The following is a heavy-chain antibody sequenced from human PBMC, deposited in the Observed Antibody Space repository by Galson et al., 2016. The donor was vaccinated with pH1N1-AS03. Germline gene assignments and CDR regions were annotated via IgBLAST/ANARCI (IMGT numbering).Heavy chain of an antibody. CDR2: ITSDGSSI. D-gene: IGHD6-19*01. J-gene: IGHJ6*02. CDR1: GFIFSSDW. V-gene: IGHV3-74*01. Sequence: SCAASGFIFSSDWMHWVRRVPGKGLVWVSRITSDGSSISYADAVKGRFTTSRDNAKNTLYLQMNSLRAEDTAVYHCARAMYTSGWYGMDVWGQGTTVTASS. CDR3: ARAMYTSGWYGMDV.